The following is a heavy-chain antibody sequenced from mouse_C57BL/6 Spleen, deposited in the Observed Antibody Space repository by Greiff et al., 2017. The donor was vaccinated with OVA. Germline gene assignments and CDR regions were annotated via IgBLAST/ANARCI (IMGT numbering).Heavy chain of an antibody. CDR1: GYTFTSYW. D-gene: IGHD2-2*01. CDR3: ARSTMVTTNAMDY. V-gene: IGHV1-7*01. J-gene: IGHJ4*01. Sequence: VQLQQSGAELAKPGASVKLSCKASGYTFTSYWMHWVKQRPGQGLEWIGYINPSSGYTKYNQKFKDKATLTADKASSTAYMQLSSLTYEDSAVYYCARSTMVTTNAMDYWGQGTSVTVSS. CDR2: INPSSGYT.